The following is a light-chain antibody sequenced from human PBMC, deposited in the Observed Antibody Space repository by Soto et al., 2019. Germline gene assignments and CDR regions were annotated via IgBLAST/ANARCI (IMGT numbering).Light chain of an antibody. CDR2: RNN. J-gene: IGLJ3*02. CDR3: GAWDDSLNGPA. CDR1: SSNIGKNT. Sequence: QSVLTQPPSASGTPGQRVTISCSGSSSNIGKNTVNWYQQFPGAAPKLLMYRNNQRPSGVPDRFSASKSGTSASLAISGLQSEDEADYYCGAWDDSLNGPAFGGGTKLTVL. V-gene: IGLV1-44*01.